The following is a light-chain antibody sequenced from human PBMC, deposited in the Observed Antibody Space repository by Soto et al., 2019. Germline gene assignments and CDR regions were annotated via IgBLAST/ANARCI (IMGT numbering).Light chain of an antibody. J-gene: IGLJ3*02. CDR1: TGSIASDS. CDR3: QSCDSSNFWA. Sequence: NFMLTQPHSVSGSPGKTVTISCTRSTGSIASDSVQWYQQRPGSAPTTVIYEDNQRPSGVPDRFSGSIDSSSNSASLTISGLKTEDEADYYCQSCDSSNFWAFGGGTKLTVL. CDR2: EDN. V-gene: IGLV6-57*04.